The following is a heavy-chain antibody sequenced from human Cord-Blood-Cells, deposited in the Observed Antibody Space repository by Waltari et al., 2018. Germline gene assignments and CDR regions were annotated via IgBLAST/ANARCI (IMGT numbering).Heavy chain of an antibody. V-gene: IGHV5-51*01. CDR3: ARQGCSSTSCYNGLDP. D-gene: IGHD2-2*01. CDR2: IYPGDSDT. J-gene: IGHJ5*02. Sequence: EVQLVQSGAEVKKPGESLKISCKGSGYSFTSHWIGWVRQMPGKGLEWMCIIYPGDSDTRYSPSFQGQVTISADKSISTAYLQWSSLKASDTAMYYCARQGCSSTSCYNGLDPWGQGTLVTVSS. CDR1: GYSFTSHW.